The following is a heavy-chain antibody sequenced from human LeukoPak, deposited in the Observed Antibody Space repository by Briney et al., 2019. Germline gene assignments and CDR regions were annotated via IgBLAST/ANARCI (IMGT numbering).Heavy chain of an antibody. Sequence: GGSLRLSCAASGFTFDDYAMHWVRQAPGKGLEWVSGISRNSGSIGYADSVKGRFTIPRDNAKNSLYLQMNSLRAEDTALYYCAKAASAWGQGTLVTVSS. CDR3: AKAASA. V-gene: IGHV3-9*01. CDR2: ISRNSGSI. CDR1: GFTFDDYA. J-gene: IGHJ5*02.